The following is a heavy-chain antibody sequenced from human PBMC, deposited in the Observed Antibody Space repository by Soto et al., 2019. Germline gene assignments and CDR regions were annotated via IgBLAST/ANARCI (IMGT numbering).Heavy chain of an antibody. Sequence: EVQLLESGGGLVQPGGSLRLSCAASGFTFNNYAMTWVRQAPGKGLEWVSAISGGGDTTSYADSVKGRFTVSRDGSKNTLYLQMSRLRAKDTALYYCAKGRGGAGSLTPRVDCWGQVTLVTVS. D-gene: IGHD3-10*01. CDR3: AKGRGGAGSLTPRVDC. V-gene: IGHV3-23*01. CDR2: ISGGGDTT. J-gene: IGHJ4*02. CDR1: GFTFNNYA.